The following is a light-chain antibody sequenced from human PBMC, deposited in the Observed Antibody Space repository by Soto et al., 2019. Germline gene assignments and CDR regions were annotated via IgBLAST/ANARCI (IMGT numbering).Light chain of an antibody. CDR3: CSYAGSSTFV. CDR1: SSDLGSYNL. V-gene: IGLV2-23*01. Sequence: QSALTRPASVSGSPGQSITRSCTGTSSDLGSYNLVSWYQQHPGKAPKLMIYEGSKRPSGVSYRFSGSKSGNTASLTISGLQTEDEADYYCCSYAGSSTFVFGTGTKVTVL. J-gene: IGLJ1*01. CDR2: EGS.